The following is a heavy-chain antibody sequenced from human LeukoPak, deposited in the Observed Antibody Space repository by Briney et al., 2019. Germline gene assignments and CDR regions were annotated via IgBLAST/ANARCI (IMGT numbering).Heavy chain of an antibody. D-gene: IGHD7-27*01. Sequence: GGSLRLSCAASGFTFSDHAMSWVRQTPAKGLESVSSISAGGDRTHYADSVKGRFTVSRDNSKNTLYLHMNSLRAEDTAVYYCAKDLNWGLDYWGQGTLVTVSS. V-gene: IGHV3-23*01. CDR3: AKDLNWGLDY. CDR2: ISAGGDRT. J-gene: IGHJ4*02. CDR1: GFTFSDHA.